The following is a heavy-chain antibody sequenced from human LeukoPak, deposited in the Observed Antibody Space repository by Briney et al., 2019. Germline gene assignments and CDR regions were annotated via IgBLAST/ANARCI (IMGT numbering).Heavy chain of an antibody. J-gene: IGHJ4*02. CDR2: IYPGDSDT. V-gene: IGHV5-51*01. D-gene: IGHD3-10*01. CDR3: ARLSGRGLDY. Sequence: GESLKISCKGSGYNFVTSSIGWVRQLPVKGLEWMGIIYPGDSDTRYSPSFLGRVIISDDKSIDTAYLQWSSLEASDTAVYYCARLSGRGLDYWGQGTLVTVSS. CDR1: GYNFVTSS.